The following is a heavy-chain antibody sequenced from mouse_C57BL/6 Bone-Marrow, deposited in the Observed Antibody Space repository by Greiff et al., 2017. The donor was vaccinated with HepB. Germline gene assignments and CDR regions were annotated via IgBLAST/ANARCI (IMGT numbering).Heavy chain of an antibody. CDR3: ARSTVVAPGWYFDV. V-gene: IGHV7-3*01. CDR2: IRNKANGYTT. D-gene: IGHD1-1*01. J-gene: IGHJ1*03. Sequence: EVKLVESGGGLVQPGGSLSLSCAASGFTFTDYYMSWVRQPPGKALEWLGFIRNKANGYTTEYSASVKGRFTISRDNYQSILYLQMNALRAEASATYDCARSTVVAPGWYFDVWGTGTTVTVSS. CDR1: GFTFTDYY.